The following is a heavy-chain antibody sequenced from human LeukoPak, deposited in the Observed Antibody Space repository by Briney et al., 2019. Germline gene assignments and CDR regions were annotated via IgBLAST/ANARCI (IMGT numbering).Heavy chain of an antibody. CDR3: ARPVPGWYFDY. Sequence: SETLSLTCAVSGYSISSGYYWGWIRQPPGKGLEWIGSIYHSGSTYYNPSLKSRVTISVDTSKNRFSLKLSSVTAADTAVYYCARPVPGWYFDYWGQGTLVTVSS. CDR2: IYHSGST. D-gene: IGHD2-15*01. CDR1: GYSISSGYY. J-gene: IGHJ4*02. V-gene: IGHV4-38-2*01.